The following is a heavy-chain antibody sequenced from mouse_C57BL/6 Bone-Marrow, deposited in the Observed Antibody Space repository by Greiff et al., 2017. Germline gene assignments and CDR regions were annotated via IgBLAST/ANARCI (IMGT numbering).Heavy chain of an antibody. CDR2: ISSGGDYI. J-gene: IGHJ3*01. D-gene: IGHD2-3*01. CDR3: KRDGGYPPWFAY. CDR1: GFTFSSYA. Sequence: EVKLVESGEGLVKPGGSLKLSCAASGFTFSSYAMSWVRQTPEKRLEWVAYISSGGDYIYYADTVKGRFTISRDNARNTLYLQMSSLNSEDPAMYYWKRDGGYPPWFAYWGQGTLVTVSA. V-gene: IGHV5-9-1*02.